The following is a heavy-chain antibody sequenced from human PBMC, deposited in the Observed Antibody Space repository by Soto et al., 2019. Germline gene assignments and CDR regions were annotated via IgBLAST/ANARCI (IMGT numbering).Heavy chain of an antibody. D-gene: IGHD3-10*01. J-gene: IGHJ6*02. CDR3: ARGRMVRVVIYYYYGMDV. CDR1: GFTVISNY. Sequence: GGSLRLSCAASGFTVISNYMSWVLQAPWKGLEWVSVIYSGGSTYYADSVKGRFTISRDNSKNTLYLQMNSLRAEDTAVYYCARGRMVRVVIYYYYGMDVWGQGTTVTVSS. V-gene: IGHV3-66*01. CDR2: IYSGGST.